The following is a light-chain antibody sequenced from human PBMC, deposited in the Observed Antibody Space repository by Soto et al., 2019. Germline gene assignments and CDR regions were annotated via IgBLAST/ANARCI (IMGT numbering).Light chain of an antibody. CDR1: QSVRYY. Sequence: EIVLTQSPATLSLSPGDRATLSCRASQSVRYYLTWYQHKPGQAPRLLLYDASKRATGVQARFSGTGSGTDFTLTLTSLEPEDFAVYYCQQRDDWPLLTFGGGTRVEVK. CDR2: DAS. J-gene: IGKJ4*01. CDR3: QQRDDWPLLT. V-gene: IGKV3-11*01.